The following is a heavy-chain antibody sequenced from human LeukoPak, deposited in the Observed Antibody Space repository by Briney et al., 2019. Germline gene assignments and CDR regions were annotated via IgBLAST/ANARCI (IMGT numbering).Heavy chain of an antibody. D-gene: IGHD3-10*01. CDR1: GGSISSGGYY. J-gene: IGHJ4*02. Sequence: PSETLSLTCTVSGGSISSGGYYWSWIRQPPGKGLEWIGYIYHSGSTYYNPSLKSRVTISVDRSKNQFSLKLSSVTAADTAVSYCARVLWFGELLLGYFDYWGQGTLVTVSS. V-gene: IGHV4-30-2*01. CDR3: ARVLWFGELLLGYFDY. CDR2: IYHSGST.